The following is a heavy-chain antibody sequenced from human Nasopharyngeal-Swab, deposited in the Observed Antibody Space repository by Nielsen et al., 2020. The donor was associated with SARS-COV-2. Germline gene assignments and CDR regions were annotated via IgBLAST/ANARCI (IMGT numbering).Heavy chain of an antibody. CDR1: GFTFTQHY. D-gene: IGHD6-13*01. Sequence: GESLKISCAASGFTFTQHYMTWIRQSPGKGPEWVSYISSSSGTILYADSLEGRFTISRDNAQNSLHLQIDALRADDSAVYYCVREYSSSWYLDSWGQGTLVTVSS. CDR3: VREYSSSWYLDS. V-gene: IGHV3-11*01. CDR2: ISSSSGTI. J-gene: IGHJ4*02.